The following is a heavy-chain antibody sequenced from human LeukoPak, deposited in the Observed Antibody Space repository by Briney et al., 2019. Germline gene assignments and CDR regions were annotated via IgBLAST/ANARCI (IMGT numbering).Heavy chain of an antibody. Sequence: VSXXSISSXXXXXXXXXXXXXLEXIGYIYYSGSTNYNPSLKSRVTISVDTSKNQFSLKLSSVTAADTAVYYCARTGSGSYDLFDYWGQGTLVTVSS. V-gene: IGHV4-59*01. CDR1: XXSISSXX. CDR3: ARTGSGSYDLFDY. CDR2: IYYSGST. J-gene: IGHJ4*02. D-gene: IGHD3-10*01.